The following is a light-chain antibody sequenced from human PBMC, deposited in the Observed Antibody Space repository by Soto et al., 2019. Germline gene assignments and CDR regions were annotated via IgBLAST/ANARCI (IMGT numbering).Light chain of an antibody. Sequence: NFMLPQPHSVSEFPGKTVTISCTRSSGNIASNYVQWYQQRPGSSPTTVIYEDNQRPSGVPDRFSGSIDISSNSASLTISGLKTEDESDYYCQSYDNNNHVVFGGGTTLTVL. CDR1: SGNIASNY. V-gene: IGLV6-57*01. J-gene: IGLJ2*01. CDR2: EDN. CDR3: QSYDNNNHVV.